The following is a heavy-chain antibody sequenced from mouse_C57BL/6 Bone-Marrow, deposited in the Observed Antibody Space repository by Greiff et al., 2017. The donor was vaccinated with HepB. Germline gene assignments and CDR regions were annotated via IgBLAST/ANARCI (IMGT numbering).Heavy chain of an antibody. CDR2: IHPNSGST. D-gene: IGHD2-1*01. Sequence: QVQLQQSGAELVKPGASVKLSCKASGYTFTSYWMHWVKQRPGQGLEWIGMIHPNSGSTNYNEKFKSKATLTVDKSSSTAYMQLSSLTSEDSAVYYCARPWGYYGNYADYWGQGTSVTVSS. J-gene: IGHJ4*01. CDR3: ARPWGYYGNYADY. CDR1: GYTFTSYW. V-gene: IGHV1-64*01.